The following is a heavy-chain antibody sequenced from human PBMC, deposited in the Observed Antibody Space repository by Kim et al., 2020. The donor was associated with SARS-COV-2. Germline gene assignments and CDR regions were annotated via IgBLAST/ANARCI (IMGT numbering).Heavy chain of an antibody. Sequence: SETLSLTCAVYGGSFSGYYWSWIRQPPGKGLEWIGEINHSGSTNYNPSLKSRVTISVDTSKNQFSLKLSSVTAADTAVYYCARGPIGHPFDPWGQGTLVTVSS. CDR1: GGSFSGYY. CDR3: ARGPIGHPFDP. J-gene: IGHJ5*02. V-gene: IGHV4-34*01. CDR2: INHSGST.